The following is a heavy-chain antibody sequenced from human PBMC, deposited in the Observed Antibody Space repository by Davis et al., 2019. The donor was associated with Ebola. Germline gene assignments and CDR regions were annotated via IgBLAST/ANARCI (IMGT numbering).Heavy chain of an antibody. CDR2: IYTSGST. V-gene: IGHV4-4*07. Sequence: SETLSLTCTVSGGSISSYYWSWIRQPAGKGLEWIGRIYTSGSTNYNPSLKSRVTISVDTSKNQFSLKLSSVTAADTAVYYCARETVTTGTKAFDIWGQGTMVTVSS. CDR1: GGSISSYY. D-gene: IGHD1-1*01. CDR3: ARETVTTGTKAFDI. J-gene: IGHJ3*02.